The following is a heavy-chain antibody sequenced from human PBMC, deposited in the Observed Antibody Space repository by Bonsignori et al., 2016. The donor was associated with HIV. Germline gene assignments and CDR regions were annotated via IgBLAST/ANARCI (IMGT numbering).Heavy chain of an antibody. V-gene: IGHV3-30*03. CDR3: AAPLQGLAAY. D-gene: IGHD5-24*01. CDR2: ISYDGSNK. J-gene: IGHJ4*02. Sequence: WIRQPPGKGLEWVAVISYDGSNKYYADSVKGRFTISRDNSKNTLYLQMNSLRAEDTAVYYCAAPLQGLAAYWGQGTLVTVSS.